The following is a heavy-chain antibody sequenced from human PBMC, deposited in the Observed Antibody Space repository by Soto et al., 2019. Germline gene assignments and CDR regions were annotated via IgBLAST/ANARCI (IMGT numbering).Heavy chain of an antibody. D-gene: IGHD3-16*01. Sequence: QVQLRESGPGLVMPSQTLSLTCTVSGDSISSGNKYWSWIRQPPGKGLGRNGYIFSSGTTYYNPSLKSRLTMSLDTSQNQFSLKLNSVTDADTAVYYCARVPSPFDYYYAMDVWGQGTTVTVSS. CDR3: ARVPSPFDYYYAMDV. V-gene: IGHV4-30-4*01. CDR1: GDSISSGNKY. CDR2: IFSSGTT. J-gene: IGHJ6*02.